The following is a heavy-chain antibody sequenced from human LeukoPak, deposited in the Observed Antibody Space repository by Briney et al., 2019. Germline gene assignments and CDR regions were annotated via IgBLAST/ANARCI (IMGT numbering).Heavy chain of an antibody. V-gene: IGHV5-51*01. CDR2: IYPGDSDT. D-gene: IGHD3-22*01. J-gene: IGHJ4*02. CDR3: ASSGYDSSGYYLDFDY. Sequence: GESLKISCKGSGYSFTSYWIGWVLQMPGKGLEWMGIIYPGDSDTRYSPSFQGQVTISADKSISTAYLQWSSLKASDTAMYYCASSGYDSSGYYLDFDYWGQGTLVTVSS. CDR1: GYSFTSYW.